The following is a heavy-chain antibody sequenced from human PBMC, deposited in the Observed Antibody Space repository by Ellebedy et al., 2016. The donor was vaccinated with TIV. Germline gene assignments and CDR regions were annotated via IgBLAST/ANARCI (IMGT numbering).Heavy chain of an antibody. V-gene: IGHV4-4*02. Sequence: MPSETLSLTCAVSGGAIGGVNWWTWVRQLPGKGLEWIREIFDSGTSNYNPSLKMRVTISVDKSKNQFSLNLSSVTAADTAVYYCARLGPGSTTMTTGAAFDIWGQGTMVTVSS. J-gene: IGHJ3*02. CDR1: GGAIGGVNW. CDR2: IFDSGTS. CDR3: ARLGPGSTTMTTGAAFDI. D-gene: IGHD4-17*01.